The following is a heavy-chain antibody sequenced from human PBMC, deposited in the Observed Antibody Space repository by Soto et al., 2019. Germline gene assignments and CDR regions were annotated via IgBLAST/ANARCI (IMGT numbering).Heavy chain of an antibody. CDR1: GGSMNNFL. CDR3: AKDRGWNYKDFFDP. CDR2: IHSTGTT. D-gene: IGHD1-7*01. J-gene: IGHJ5*02. V-gene: IGHV4-4*07. Sequence: SETLSLTCTVSGGSMNNFLWSWIRQPAGKGPEFIGHIHSTGTTRFNPSLASRVTLSVDTSRNQFSLTLSSVTAADTAVYFCAKDRGWNYKDFFDPWGQGILVTVSS.